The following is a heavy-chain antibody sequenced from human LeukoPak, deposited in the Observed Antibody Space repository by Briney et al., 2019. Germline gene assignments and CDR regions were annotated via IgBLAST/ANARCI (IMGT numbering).Heavy chain of an antibody. J-gene: IGHJ4*02. Sequence: SETLSLTCTVSGGSISSYYWSWIRQPPGKGLEWIGYIYYSGSTNYNPSLKSRVTISVDTSKNQFSLKLSSVTAADTAVYYCAREALGATNFFDYWGQGTLVTVSS. V-gene: IGHV4-59*01. D-gene: IGHD1-26*01. CDR1: GGSISSYY. CDR2: IYYSGST. CDR3: AREALGATNFFDY.